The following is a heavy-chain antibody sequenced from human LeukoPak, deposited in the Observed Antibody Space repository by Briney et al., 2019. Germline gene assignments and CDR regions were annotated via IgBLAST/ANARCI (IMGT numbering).Heavy chain of an antibody. CDR2: IIPIFGTA. D-gene: IGHD2-2*01. CDR3: ARAELRGYCSSTSCLDKFDP. CDR1: GGTFSSYA. Sequence: SVKVSCKASGGTFSSYAISWVQQAPGQGLEWMGGIIPIFGTANYAQKFQGRVTITADKSTSTAYMELSSLRSEDTAVYYCARAELRGYCSSTSCLDKFDPWGQGTLVTVSS. V-gene: IGHV1-69*06. J-gene: IGHJ5*02.